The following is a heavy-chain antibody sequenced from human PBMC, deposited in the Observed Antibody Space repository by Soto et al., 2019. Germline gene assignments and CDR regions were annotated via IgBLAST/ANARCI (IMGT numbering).Heavy chain of an antibody. Sequence: ASVKVSCKASGYTFTSYGISWVRQAPGQGLEWMGWISAYNGNTNYAQKLQGRVTMTTDTSTSTAYMELRSLRSDDTAVYYCARGSQETYYDILTGSPPWYYYYYYGMDVWGQGTTVTVSS. V-gene: IGHV1-18*04. CDR3: ARGSQETYYDILTGSPPWYYYYYYGMDV. J-gene: IGHJ6*02. CDR1: GYTFTSYG. D-gene: IGHD3-9*01. CDR2: ISAYNGNT.